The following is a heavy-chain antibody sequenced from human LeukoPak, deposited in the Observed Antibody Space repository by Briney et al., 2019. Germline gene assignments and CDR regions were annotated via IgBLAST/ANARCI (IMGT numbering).Heavy chain of an antibody. D-gene: IGHD6-13*01. CDR3: ARENPTKIAAAGTGYFDY. J-gene: IGHJ4*02. CDR2: LIPILGIA. CDR1: GGTFSSYT. Sequence: SVKVSCKASGGTFSSYTISWVRQAPGQGLECMGRLIPILGIANYAQKFQGRVTITADKSTSTAYMELSSLRSEDTAVYYCARENPTKIAAAGTGYFDYWGQGTLVTVSS. V-gene: IGHV1-69*04.